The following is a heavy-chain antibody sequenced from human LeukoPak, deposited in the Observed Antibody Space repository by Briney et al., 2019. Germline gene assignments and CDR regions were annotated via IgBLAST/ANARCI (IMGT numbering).Heavy chain of an antibody. CDR2: ISSSGSTI. CDR3: ARDRGGYYPYAFDI. CDR1: GFTFSDYY. Sequence: GGSLRLSCAASGFTFSDYYMSWIRQAPGKGLEWVSYISSSGSTIYYADSVKGRFTISRDNAKKSLYLQMSSLRAEDTAVYYCARDRGGYYPYAFDIWGQGTMVTVSS. V-gene: IGHV3-11*04. J-gene: IGHJ3*02. D-gene: IGHD3-10*01.